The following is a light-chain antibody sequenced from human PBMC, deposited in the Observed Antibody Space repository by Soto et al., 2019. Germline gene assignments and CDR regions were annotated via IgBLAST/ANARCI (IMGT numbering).Light chain of an antibody. V-gene: IGLV2-23*01. J-gene: IGLJ1*01. Sequence: QSALTQPASVSGSPGQSITISCTGTSSDVGSYNLVSWYQQHPGKVPQLMIYEASKRPSGVSNRFSGSKSGNTASLTISGLQAEDEADYYCCSYARGSTYVFGTGTKLTVL. CDR1: SSDVGSYNL. CDR3: CSYARGSTYV. CDR2: EAS.